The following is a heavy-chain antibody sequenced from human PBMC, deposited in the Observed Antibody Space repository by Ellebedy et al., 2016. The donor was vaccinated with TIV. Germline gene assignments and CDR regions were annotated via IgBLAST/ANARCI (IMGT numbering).Heavy chain of an antibody. V-gene: IGHV1-2*02. D-gene: IGHD6-19*01. J-gene: IGHJ4*02. CDR3: ARGDSSGWYGGLGY. CDR1: GYTFTSYY. Sequence: AASVKVSCKASGYTFTSYYMHWVRQAPGQGLEWMGWINPNSGGTNYAQKLQGRVTMTTDTSTSTAYMKLRSLRSDDTAVYYCARGDSSGWYGGLGYWGQGTLVTVSS. CDR2: INPNSGGT.